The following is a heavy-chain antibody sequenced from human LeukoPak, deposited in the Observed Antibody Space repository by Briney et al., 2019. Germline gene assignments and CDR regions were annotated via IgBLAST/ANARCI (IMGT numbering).Heavy chain of an antibody. CDR1: GGSISSGGYS. Sequence: SQTLSLTCAVSGGSISSGGYSWSWIRQPPGKGLEWIGYIYHSGSTYYNPSLKSRVTISVDRSKNQFSLKLSSVTAADTAVYYCARGTRTFDPWGQGTLVTVSS. CDR2: IYHSGST. V-gene: IGHV4-30-2*01. D-gene: IGHD2-2*01. CDR3: ARGTRTFDP. J-gene: IGHJ5*02.